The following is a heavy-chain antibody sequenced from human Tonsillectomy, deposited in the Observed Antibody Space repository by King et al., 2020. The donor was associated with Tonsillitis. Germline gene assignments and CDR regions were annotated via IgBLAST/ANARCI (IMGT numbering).Heavy chain of an antibody. CDR3: AREGEGCSSTSCYTFDY. J-gene: IGHJ4*02. D-gene: IGHD2-2*02. Sequence: QLVQSGAEVKKPGASVKVSCRASGYTFTDYYMHWVRQAPGQGLEWMGWINPNSGGTNYAQKFQGRVTVTRDTSISTAYRELSRLRSDDTAVYYCAREGEGCSSTSCYTFDYWGQGTLVTVSS. CDR1: GYTFTDYY. V-gene: IGHV1-2*02. CDR2: INPNSGGT.